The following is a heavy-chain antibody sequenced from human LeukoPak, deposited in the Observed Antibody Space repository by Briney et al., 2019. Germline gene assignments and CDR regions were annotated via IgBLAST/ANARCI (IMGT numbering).Heavy chain of an antibody. J-gene: IGHJ6*04. CDR3: ARGVRPSTLSGSIVVVPAVCHVHV. D-gene: IGHD2-2*01. CDR1: GGSFSGYY. Sequence: SETLSLTCAVYGGSFSGYYWSGIRQPPGKGLEWTGENNHSGSTNYNPSLKSRVTISIDTSKNQFCLKLSSVTAADTAVYHCARGVRPSTLSGSIVVVPAVCHVHVWGKGTTVTVSS. V-gene: IGHV4-34*01. CDR2: NNHSGST.